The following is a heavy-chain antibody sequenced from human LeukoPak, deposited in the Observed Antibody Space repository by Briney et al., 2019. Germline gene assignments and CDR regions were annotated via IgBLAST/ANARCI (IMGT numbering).Heavy chain of an antibody. CDR3: ARAGIVVVVAATTDAFDI. CDR1: GYTFTSYG. D-gene: IGHD2-15*01. J-gene: IGHJ3*02. CDR2: ISAYNGNT. V-gene: IGHV1-18*04. Sequence: RGASVKVSCEASGYTFTSYGISWVRQAPGQGLEWMGWISAYNGNTNYAQILQGRVTMTTDTSTSTAYMELRSLRSDDTAVYYCARAGIVVVVAATTDAFDIWGQGTMVTVSS.